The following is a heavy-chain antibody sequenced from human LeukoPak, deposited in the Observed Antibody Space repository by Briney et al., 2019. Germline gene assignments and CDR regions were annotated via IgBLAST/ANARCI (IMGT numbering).Heavy chain of an antibody. CDR1: GFTFSSYG. CDR2: ISYDGSNK. V-gene: IGHV3-30*18. CDR3: AKGYCSSTSCYTLYYFDY. D-gene: IGHD2-2*02. Sequence: GRSLRLSCAASGFTFSSYGTHWVRQAPGKGLEWVAVISYDGSNKYYADSVKGRFTISRDNSKNTLYLQMNSLRAEDTAVYYCAKGYCSSTSCYTLYYFDYWGQGTLVTVSS. J-gene: IGHJ4*02.